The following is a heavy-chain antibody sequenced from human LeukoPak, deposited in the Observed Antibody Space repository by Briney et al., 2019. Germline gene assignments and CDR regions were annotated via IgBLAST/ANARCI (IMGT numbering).Heavy chain of an antibody. J-gene: IGHJ4*02. V-gene: IGHV3-66*01. CDR1: GFGGSKND. Sequence: GGSLRLSCAASGFGGSKNDMTWVRQTPGKGLEWVSVIQSAGGTYYADSVKSRFVISKDDSKNTLYLQMNYLRVEDTAVYYCAGTTYLFGSGTYPYWGQGTLVTVSS. D-gene: IGHD3-10*01. CDR2: IQSAGGT. CDR3: AGTTYLFGSGTYPY.